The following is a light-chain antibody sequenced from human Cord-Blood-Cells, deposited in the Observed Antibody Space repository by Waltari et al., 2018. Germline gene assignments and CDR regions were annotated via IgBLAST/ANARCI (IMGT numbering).Light chain of an antibody. V-gene: IGLV2-11*01. Sequence: QSALTQPRPVSGSPGPSFTISCTGTSSAVGGYNYVPWYQQHPGKAPKLMIYDVSKRPSGVPDRFSGSKSGNTASLTISGLQAEDEAYYYCCSYAGSYTYVFGTGTKVTVL. CDR2: DVS. CDR1: SSAVGGYNY. CDR3: CSYAGSYTYV. J-gene: IGLJ1*01.